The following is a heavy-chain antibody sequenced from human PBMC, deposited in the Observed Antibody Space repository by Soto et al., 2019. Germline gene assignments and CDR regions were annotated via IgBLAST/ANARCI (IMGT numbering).Heavy chain of an antibody. Sequence: QVQLVQSGAEVKKPGSSVKVSCKASGGTFSSYAISWVRQAPGQGLEWMGGITPISGAANSAQKFQGRVTITADESTSTAYMELSSLRSEDTAVYYCARSQGSSTSLEIYYYYYYGMDVWGQGTTVTVSS. J-gene: IGHJ6*02. CDR2: ITPISGAA. V-gene: IGHV1-69*01. CDR3: ARSQGSSTSLEIYYYYYYGMDV. CDR1: GGTFSSYA. D-gene: IGHD2-2*01.